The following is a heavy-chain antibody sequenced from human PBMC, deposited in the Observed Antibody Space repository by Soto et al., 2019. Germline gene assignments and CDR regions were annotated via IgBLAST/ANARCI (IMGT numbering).Heavy chain of an antibody. CDR1: GGSISSYY. CDR2: IYYSGST. V-gene: IGHV4-59*01. CDR3: AREVATSYYNWFDP. Sequence: LSLTCTVSGGSISSYYWSWIRQPTGKGLEWIGYIYYSGSTNYNPSLKSRVTISVDTSKNQFSLKLSSVTAADTAVYYCAREVATSYYNWFDPWGQGTLVTVSS. J-gene: IGHJ5*02. D-gene: IGHD5-12*01.